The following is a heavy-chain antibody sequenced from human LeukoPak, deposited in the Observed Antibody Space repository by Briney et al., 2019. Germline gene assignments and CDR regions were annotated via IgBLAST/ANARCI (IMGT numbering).Heavy chain of an antibody. V-gene: IGHV4-59*01. CDR1: GGSISSYY. Sequence: PSETLSLTCTASGGSISSYYWSWIRQPPGKGLEWIGYIYYSGGTNYNPSLKSRVTMSVDTSRNQFSLKPYSVTAADTAVYYCAREDSGYGTYDYWGQGTLVTVSS. J-gene: IGHJ4*02. D-gene: IGHD5-12*01. CDR3: AREDSGYGTYDY. CDR2: IYYSGGT.